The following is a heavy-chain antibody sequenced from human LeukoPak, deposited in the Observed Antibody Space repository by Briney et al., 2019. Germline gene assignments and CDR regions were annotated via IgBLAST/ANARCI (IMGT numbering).Heavy chain of an antibody. Sequence: GGSLRLSCAASGFTFSSYAMSWVRQAPGKGLEWVSAISGSGGSTYYADSVKGRFTISRDNSKNTLYLQMNSLRAEDTAVYYCAKDRVEGYYDSSGYGIWGQGTLVTVSP. CDR2: ISGSGGST. CDR3: AKDRVEGYYDSSGYGI. V-gene: IGHV3-23*01. J-gene: IGHJ4*02. CDR1: GFTFSSYA. D-gene: IGHD3-22*01.